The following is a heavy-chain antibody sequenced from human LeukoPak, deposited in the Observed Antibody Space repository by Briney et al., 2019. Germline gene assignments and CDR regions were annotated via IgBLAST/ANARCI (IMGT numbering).Heavy chain of an antibody. V-gene: IGHV1-2*06. D-gene: IGHD2-15*01. Sequence: APVKVSCKASGYTFTGYYMHWVRQAPGQGLEWMGRINPNSGGTNYAQKFQGRVTMIRDTSISTAYMELSRLRSDDTAVYYCARWGYCSGGSCYGDLAFDIWGQGTMVTVSS. CDR2: INPNSGGT. CDR3: ARWGYCSGGSCYGDLAFDI. CDR1: GYTFTGYY. J-gene: IGHJ3*02.